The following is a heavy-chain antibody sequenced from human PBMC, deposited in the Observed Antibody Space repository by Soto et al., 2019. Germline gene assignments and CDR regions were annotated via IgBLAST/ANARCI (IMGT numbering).Heavy chain of an antibody. CDR1: GGSISNSNW. V-gene: IGHV4-4*02. CDR2: ICHSGST. Sequence: QVQLQESGPGLVKPSVTLSLTCAVFGGSISNSNWWTWFRQPPGKGLDWIGEICHSGSTNYNSSLMGRVTISVEKSNNQFSLKLSSVTDADTAVYYCAHRPIVVAAIWGQGTLVTVSS. J-gene: IGHJ4*02. D-gene: IGHD2-15*01. CDR3: AHRPIVVAAI.